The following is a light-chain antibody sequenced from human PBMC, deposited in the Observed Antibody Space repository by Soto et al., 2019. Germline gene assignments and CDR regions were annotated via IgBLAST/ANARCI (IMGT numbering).Light chain of an antibody. V-gene: IGLV2-14*01. CDR2: NVS. J-gene: IGLJ1*01. Sequence: QSVLTQPASVSGSPGQSITISCTGTSSDVGGYNSVSWYQQHPGKAPKLMIYNVSNRPSGVSNRFSGSKSGNTASLTISGLQSEDEAYYYCSSYTSSSTYVFATGTKVTVL. CDR1: SSDVGGYNS. CDR3: SSYTSSSTYV.